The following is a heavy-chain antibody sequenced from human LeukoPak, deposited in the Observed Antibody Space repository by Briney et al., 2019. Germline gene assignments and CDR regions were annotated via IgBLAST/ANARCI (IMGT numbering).Heavy chain of an antibody. Sequence: PGGSLRLSCAASGFTFSSYWMHWVRQAPGKGLVWVSRINSDGSSTSYADSVKGRFTISRDNAKNTLYLQMNSLRAEDTAVYYCARDGLWFGELWSKFFDYWGQGTLVTVSS. D-gene: IGHD3-10*01. J-gene: IGHJ4*02. CDR2: INSDGSST. V-gene: IGHV3-74*01. CDR3: ARDGLWFGELWSKFFDY. CDR1: GFTFSSYW.